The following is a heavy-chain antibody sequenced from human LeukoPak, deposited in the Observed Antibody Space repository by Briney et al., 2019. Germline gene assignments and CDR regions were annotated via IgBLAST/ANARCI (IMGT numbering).Heavy chain of an antibody. CDR1: GFSFSRDW. V-gene: IGHV3-66*01. J-gene: IGHJ3*02. D-gene: IGHD1-1*01. Sequence: GGSLRLSCAASGFSFSRDWMPWVRQPPGRGLVWVSVIYSGGSTYYADSVKSRFTISRDNSKNTLYLQMNSLRAEDTAVYYCARDLERDAFDIWGQGTMVTVSS. CDR3: ARDLERDAFDI. CDR2: IYSGGST.